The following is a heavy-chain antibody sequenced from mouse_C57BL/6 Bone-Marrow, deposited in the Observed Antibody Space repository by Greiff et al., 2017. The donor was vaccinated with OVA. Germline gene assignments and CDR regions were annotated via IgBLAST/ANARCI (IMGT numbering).Heavy chain of an antibody. CDR1: GFTFSDYG. CDR2: ISSGSGTI. Sequence: EVQLVESGGGLVKPGGSLKLSYAASGFTFSDYGMHWVRQAPEKGLEWVAYISSGSGTIYYADTVKGRFTISRDNAKNTLFLQMTSLRSEDTAMYYCARCLLSNSYFDYWGQGTTLTVSS. J-gene: IGHJ2*01. V-gene: IGHV5-17*01. D-gene: IGHD2-5*01. CDR3: ARCLLSNSYFDY.